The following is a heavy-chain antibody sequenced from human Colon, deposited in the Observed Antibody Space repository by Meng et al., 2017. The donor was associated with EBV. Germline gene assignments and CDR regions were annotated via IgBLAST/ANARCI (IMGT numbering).Heavy chain of an antibody. D-gene: IGHD3-16*01. V-gene: IGHV6-1*01. J-gene: IGHJ4*02. CDR1: LHCFPTPSPA. CDR3: ARAYVTSRPFEY. CDR2: PSYPSLWHS. Sequence: PSPSPSLTLSLSLHCFPTPSPACLSILPSPSLSLASLCFPSYPSLWHSDYAVTVKGRITINPDTSKNQFFLQLNSVTPEDTAVYYSARAYVTSRPFEYWGQGILVTVSS.